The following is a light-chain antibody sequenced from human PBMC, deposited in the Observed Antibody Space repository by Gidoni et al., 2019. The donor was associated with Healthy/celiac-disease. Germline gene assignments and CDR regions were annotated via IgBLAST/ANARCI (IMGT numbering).Light chain of an antibody. CDR1: QSVSSY. CDR2: EAS. J-gene: IGKJ1*01. Sequence: EIVLTQSPATLSLSPGERATISCRASQSVSSYLAWYQQKPGQAPRLLIYEASNRATGIPARFSGSGSGTDFTLTISSLEPEDFAVYYCQQRSNWPTFGQXTKVEIK. CDR3: QQRSNWPT. V-gene: IGKV3-11*01.